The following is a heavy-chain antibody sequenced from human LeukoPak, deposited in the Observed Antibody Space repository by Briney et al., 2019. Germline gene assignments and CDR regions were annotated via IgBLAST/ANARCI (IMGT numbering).Heavy chain of an antibody. CDR1: GGTFSSYA. D-gene: IGHD3-10*01. Sequence: SVKVSCKASGGTFSSYAISWVRQAPGQGLEWMGRIIPIFGTANYAQKFQGRVTITADESTSTAYMELSSLRSEDTAVYYCARKDYGSGSYYNELPFDIWGQGTMVTVSS. J-gene: IGHJ3*02. CDR3: ARKDYGSGSYYNELPFDI. CDR2: IIPIFGTA. V-gene: IGHV1-69*15.